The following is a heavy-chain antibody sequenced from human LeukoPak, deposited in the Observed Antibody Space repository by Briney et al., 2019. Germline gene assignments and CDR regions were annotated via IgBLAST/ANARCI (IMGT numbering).Heavy chain of an antibody. CDR3: AKYFFCSSGYYSSYYFDY. Sequence: GRSLRLSCAASGFTFSSYAMHWVRQAPGKGLEWVSVIYSGGSTYYADSVKGRFTISRDNSKNTLYLQMNSLRAEDTAVYYFAKYFFCSSGYYSSYYFDYWGQGTLVTVSS. CDR2: IYSGGST. J-gene: IGHJ4*02. CDR1: GFTFSSYA. D-gene: IGHD3-22*01. V-gene: IGHV3-66*01.